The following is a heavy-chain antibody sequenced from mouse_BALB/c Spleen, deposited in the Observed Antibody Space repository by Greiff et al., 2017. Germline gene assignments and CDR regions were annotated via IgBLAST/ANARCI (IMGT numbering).Heavy chain of an antibody. D-gene: IGHD2-4*01. CDR1: GYTFTDYN. CDR2: IYPYNGGT. CDR3: ANGITLYFDV. J-gene: IGHJ1*01. Sequence: EVQLQQSGPELVKPGASVKISCKASGYTFTDYNMHWVKQSQGKSLEWIGYIYPYNGGTGYNQKFKSKATLTVDNSSSTAYMELRSLTSEDSAVYYCANGITLYFDVWGAGTTVTVSS. V-gene: IGHV1S29*02.